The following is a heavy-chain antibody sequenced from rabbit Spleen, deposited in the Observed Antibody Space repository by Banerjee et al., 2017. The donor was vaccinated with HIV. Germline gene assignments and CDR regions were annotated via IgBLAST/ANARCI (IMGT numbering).Heavy chain of an antibody. CDR2: SYAGSSGSP. V-gene: IGHV1S40*01. Sequence: QQLVESGGGLVKPGASLTLTCKASGVSFSSGYDMCWVRQAPGKGLEWIACSYAGSSGSPSSAIWAKGRFTISKTSSTTLTLQMPSLSAAYPATYFCARDTGTSFSSYGMDLWGQGTLVTV. CDR3: ARDTGTSFSSYGMDL. CDR1: GVSFSSGYD. J-gene: IGHJ6*01. D-gene: IGHD7-1*01.